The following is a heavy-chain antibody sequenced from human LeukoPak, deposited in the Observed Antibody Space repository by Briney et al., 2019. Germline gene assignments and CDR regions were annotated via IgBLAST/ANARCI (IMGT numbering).Heavy chain of an antibody. CDR1: GGSISSSSYY. D-gene: IGHD2-15*01. V-gene: IGHV4-39*01. J-gene: IGHJ4*02. CDR3: ASIYCSGGSCYGFDY. Sequence: SETLSLTCTVSGGSISSSSYYWGWIRQPPGKGLEWIGSIYYSGSTYYNPSLKSRVTISVDTSKNQFSLKLSSVTTADTAVYYCASIYCSGGSCYGFDYWGQGTPVTVSS. CDR2: IYYSGST.